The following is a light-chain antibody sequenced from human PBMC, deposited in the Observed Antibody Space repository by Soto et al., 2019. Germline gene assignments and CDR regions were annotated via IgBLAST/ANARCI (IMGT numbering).Light chain of an antibody. J-gene: IGKJ2*01. Sequence: EVVLTQSPATLSVSPGDRATLSCRASQSVSRNLAWYQQKPGQAPRLLIYGASTRATGVPARFSGSGSATEFTLSISSLQSEDVAVYYCQHFFSPPFPFGQGTKLEIK. CDR2: GAS. V-gene: IGKV3-15*01. CDR1: QSVSRN. CDR3: QHFFSPPFP.